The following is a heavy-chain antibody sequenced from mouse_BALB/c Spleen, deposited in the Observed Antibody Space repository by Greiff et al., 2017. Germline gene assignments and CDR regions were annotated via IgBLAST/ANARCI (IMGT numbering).Heavy chain of an antibody. Sequence: VKLVESAAELARPGASVKMSCKASGYTFTSYTMHWVKQRPGQGLEWIGYINPSSGYTEYNQKFKDKTTLTADKSSSTAYMQLSSLTSEDSAVYYCARTMDYWGQGTSVTVSS. J-gene: IGHJ4*01. CDR2: INPSSGYT. V-gene: IGHV1-4*02. CDR3: ARTMDY. CDR1: GYTFTSYT.